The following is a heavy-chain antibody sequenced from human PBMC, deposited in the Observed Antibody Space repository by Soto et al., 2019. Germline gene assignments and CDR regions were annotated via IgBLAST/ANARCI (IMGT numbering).Heavy chain of an antibody. Sequence: PSETLSLTCTVAVGSISSGGYYWRWIRQHPGKGLECIGYIYYSGSTYYNPSLKSRVTISVDTSKNQFSLKLSSVTAADTAVYYCARFFGVPAASAFDNWGQGTLVTVSS. CDR2: IYYSGST. CDR1: VGSISSGGYY. V-gene: IGHV4-31*03. CDR3: ARFFGVPAASAFDN. D-gene: IGHD2-2*01. J-gene: IGHJ4*02.